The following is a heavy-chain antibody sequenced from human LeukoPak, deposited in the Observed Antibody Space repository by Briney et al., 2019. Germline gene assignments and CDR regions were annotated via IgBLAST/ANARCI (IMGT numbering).Heavy chain of an antibody. Sequence: SETLSLTCTVSGGSISSNNYYWGWIRQPPGQGLEWIGTIYYSGSTYYNPSLKSRVTISVDTSKNQFSLKLSSVTAADTAVCYCARVAYYDSSAYYYDFDYWGQGTLVTVSS. CDR2: IYYSGST. J-gene: IGHJ4*02. CDR3: ARVAYYDSSAYYYDFDY. V-gene: IGHV4-39*01. CDR1: GGSISSNNYY. D-gene: IGHD3-22*01.